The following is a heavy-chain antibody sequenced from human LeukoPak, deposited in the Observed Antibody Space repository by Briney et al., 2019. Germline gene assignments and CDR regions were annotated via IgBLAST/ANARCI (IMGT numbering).Heavy chain of an antibody. CDR2: IIGSGVTT. CDR1: GFTFYYYA. J-gene: IGHJ4*02. Sequence: GGSLRLSCAASGFTFYYYAMHWVRQAPGKGLEWVSAIIGSGVTTYYADSVKGRFTISRDNAKNSLYLQMNSLRDEDTAVYYCARDALRYFDWLLSEWEYWGQGTLVTVSS. CDR3: ARDALRYFDWLLSEWEY. V-gene: IGHV3-48*02. D-gene: IGHD3-9*01.